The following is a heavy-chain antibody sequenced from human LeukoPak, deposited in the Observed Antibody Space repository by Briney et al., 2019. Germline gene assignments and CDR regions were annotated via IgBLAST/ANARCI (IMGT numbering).Heavy chain of an antibody. Sequence: GGSLRLSCAASGFIFSDHYIDWVRQAPGKGLEWIGRNRNKANNYTPEYAASVKGRFTISRDNAKNSLYLQMNSLRAEDTALYYCAKDKSDFHYYGMDVWGQGTTVTVSS. J-gene: IGHJ6*02. CDR3: AKDKSDFHYYGMDV. D-gene: IGHD3-3*01. CDR2: NRNKANNYTP. CDR1: GFIFSDHY. V-gene: IGHV3-72*01.